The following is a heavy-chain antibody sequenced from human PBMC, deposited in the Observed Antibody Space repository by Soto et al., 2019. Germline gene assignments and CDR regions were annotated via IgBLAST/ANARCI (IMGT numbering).Heavy chain of an antibody. CDR3: ARGGTETRLFDY. CDR2: IYPGDSDT. CDR1: GGSCISYW. V-gene: IGHV5-51*01. Sequence: VESLQDSCKGSGGSCISYWSGWVRQITGKGLEWMGIIYPGDSDTRYSPSFQGQVSISADKSISTAYLQWSSLKASDTAMYYCARGGTETRLFDYWGQGALVTVSS. D-gene: IGHD1-1*01. J-gene: IGHJ4*02.